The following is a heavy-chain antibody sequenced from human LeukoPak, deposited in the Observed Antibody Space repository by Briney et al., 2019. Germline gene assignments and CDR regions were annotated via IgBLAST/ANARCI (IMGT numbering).Heavy chain of an antibody. D-gene: IGHD3-3*01. J-gene: IGHJ3*02. V-gene: IGHV4-59*11. Sequence: PSETLSLTCIVSGDSITNHYWSLIRRPPGKGLEWIGYIYYNGIINYNPSLKSRVTISVDTSRNQFSLKLSSVTAADTAVYYCASHSRFLRPYAFDIWGQGTMVTVSS. CDR2: IYYNGII. CDR1: GDSITNHY. CDR3: ASHSRFLRPYAFDI.